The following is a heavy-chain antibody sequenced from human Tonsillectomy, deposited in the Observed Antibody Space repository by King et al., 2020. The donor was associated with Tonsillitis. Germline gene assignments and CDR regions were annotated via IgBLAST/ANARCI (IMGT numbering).Heavy chain of an antibody. D-gene: IGHD3-22*01. J-gene: IGHJ4*02. Sequence: ITLKESGPTLVKPTQTLTLTCTFSGFSLSTSGVGVGWIRQPPGKALEWLALIYWNDDKRYSPSLKSRPTITKDTSKNQVVLTMTNMDPVDTATYYCALIVYDSSGISIDYWGQGTLVTVSS. CDR1: GFSLSTSGVG. CDR3: ALIVYDSSGISIDY. CDR2: IYWNDDK. V-gene: IGHV2-5*01.